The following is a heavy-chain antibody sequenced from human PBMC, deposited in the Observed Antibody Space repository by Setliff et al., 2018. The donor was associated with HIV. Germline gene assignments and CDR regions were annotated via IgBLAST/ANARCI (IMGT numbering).Heavy chain of an antibody. CDR1: GGTFSSYA. CDR3: ARAAAGNTGPFDL. J-gene: IGHJ4*02. Sequence: GASVKVSCKASGGTFSSYAISWVRQAPGQGLEWMGGIIPIFGTANYAQKFQGRVTITTDESTSTAYMELSSLRSKDTAVYYCARAAAGNTGPFDLWGQGSPVTVSS. V-gene: IGHV1-69*05. CDR2: IIPIFGTA. D-gene: IGHD4-17*01.